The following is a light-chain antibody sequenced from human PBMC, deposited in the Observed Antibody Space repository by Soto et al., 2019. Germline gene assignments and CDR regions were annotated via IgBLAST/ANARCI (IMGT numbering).Light chain of an antibody. CDR1: ESISRW. J-gene: IGKJ2*01. Sequence: DIQMTQSPSTLSASVGDRVTITCRASESISRWLAWYQQKPGKAPKLLIHRASTLETGVPSRISGSGSGTDFTLTISNLQPDYFATYYCQQYKSYSPYTCGQGTKVEIK. CDR2: RAS. V-gene: IGKV1-5*03. CDR3: QQYKSYSPYT.